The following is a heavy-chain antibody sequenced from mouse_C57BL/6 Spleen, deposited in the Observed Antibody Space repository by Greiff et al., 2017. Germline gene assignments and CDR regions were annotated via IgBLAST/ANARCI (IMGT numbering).Heavy chain of an antibody. CDR1: GYTFTSYW. Sequence: VQLQQPGAELVKPGASVKLSCKASGYTFTSYWMHWVKQRPGQGLEWIGMIHPNSGSTNYNEKFKSKATLTVDKSSSTAYMQLSSLTSEDSAVYYCARGGTTVVATDYWGKGTTVTVSS. CDR3: ARGGTTVVATDY. CDR2: IHPNSGST. V-gene: IGHV1-64*01. J-gene: IGHJ2*01. D-gene: IGHD1-1*01.